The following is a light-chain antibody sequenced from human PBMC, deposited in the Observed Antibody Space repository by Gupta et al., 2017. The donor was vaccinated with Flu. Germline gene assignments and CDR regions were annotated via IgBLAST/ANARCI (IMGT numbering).Light chain of an antibody. Sequence: RVTLSCRASQSVGTYLAWYQQKPGQAPRLLIYDVSNRATGIPARFSGSGSGTDFTLTISSLEPEDFAVYYCQQRTNWPPGLTFGGGTKVQIK. CDR3: QQRTNWPPGLT. J-gene: IGKJ4*01. CDR1: QSVGTY. V-gene: IGKV3-11*01. CDR2: DVS.